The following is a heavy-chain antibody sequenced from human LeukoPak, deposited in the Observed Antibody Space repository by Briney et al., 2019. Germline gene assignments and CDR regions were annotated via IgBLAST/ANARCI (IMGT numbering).Heavy chain of an antibody. Sequence: PSETLSLTCTVSGDSISNFYWSWIRQPAGKGLEWIGRIYTSGSTNYNPSLKSRVTMSVDTSKNQFSLKLSSVTAADTAVYYCAREGGGLWLQANFDYWGQGTLVTVSS. D-gene: IGHD5-24*01. CDR3: AREGGGLWLQANFDY. CDR2: IYTSGST. CDR1: GDSISNFY. J-gene: IGHJ4*02. V-gene: IGHV4-4*07.